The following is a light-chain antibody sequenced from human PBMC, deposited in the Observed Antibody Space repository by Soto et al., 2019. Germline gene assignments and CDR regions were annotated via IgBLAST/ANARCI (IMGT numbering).Light chain of an antibody. V-gene: IGKV3-20*01. Sequence: EIVLTQSPGTLSLSPGEKATLSCRPSQSINNYVAWYQQKPGQAPRVLIYDSSIRATGVPDRFSGSGSGTDFTHTISRLEPGDFAVYYCQHSFDSPETFGGRTKVEIK. J-gene: IGKJ4*01. CDR2: DSS. CDR1: QSINNY. CDR3: QHSFDSPET.